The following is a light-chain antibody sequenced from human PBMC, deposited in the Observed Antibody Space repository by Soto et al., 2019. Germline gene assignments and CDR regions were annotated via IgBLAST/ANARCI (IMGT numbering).Light chain of an antibody. CDR2: SNN. CDR3: CSYLGSYSYV. CDR1: SPNIGGNA. Sequence: QSVLTQPPSASGTPGQRVTISCSGSSPNIGGNAVNWYQQLPGTAPKVLIYSNNQRPSGVPDRFSGSKSGTSASLAISGLQSEDEADYYCCSYLGSYSYVFGTGTKVTVL. J-gene: IGLJ1*01. V-gene: IGLV1-44*01.